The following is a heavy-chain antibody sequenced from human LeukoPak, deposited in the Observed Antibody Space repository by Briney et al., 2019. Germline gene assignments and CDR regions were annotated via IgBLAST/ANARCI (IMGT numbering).Heavy chain of an antibody. CDR2: IYPGDSDP. CDR1: GYSFTSYW. D-gene: IGHD4-17*01. CDR3: ATVRIYGDYAMNY. J-gene: IGHJ4*02. Sequence: GESLKISCKGSGYSFTSYWIGCVRQMPGKGLEWMGIIYPGDSDPRYSPSFQGQVTISADKSISTAYLQWSRLKASDTGRYYCATVRIYGDYAMNYWGQGTLVTVSS. V-gene: IGHV5-51*01.